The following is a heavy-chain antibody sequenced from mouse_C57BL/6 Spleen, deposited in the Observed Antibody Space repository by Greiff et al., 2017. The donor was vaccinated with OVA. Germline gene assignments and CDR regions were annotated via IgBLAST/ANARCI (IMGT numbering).Heavy chain of an antibody. Sequence: EVQLQQSGPELVKPGASVKISCKASGYTFTDYYMNWVKQSHGKSLEWIGDINPNNGGTSYNQKFKGKATFTVDKSSSTAYMQLRSLTSEDSAVYCCARNYCDHYFDYWGQGTTLTVSS. CDR2: INPNNGGT. D-gene: IGHD2-13*01. CDR1: GYTFTDYY. V-gene: IGHV1-26*01. CDR3: ARNYCDHYFDY. J-gene: IGHJ2*01.